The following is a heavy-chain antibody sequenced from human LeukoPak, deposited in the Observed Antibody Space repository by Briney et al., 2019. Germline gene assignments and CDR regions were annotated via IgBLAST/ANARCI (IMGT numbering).Heavy chain of an antibody. Sequence: SETLSLTCTVSGGSISTRDYYWGWIRQPPGKGLEWIGSIDYSGSTYYNPSLKSRVTISVDTSKNQFSLKLSSVTATDTAVYYCARDCSGGSCYGAFDIWGQGTMVTVSS. J-gene: IGHJ3*02. D-gene: IGHD2-15*01. CDR2: IDYSGST. CDR1: GGSISTRDYY. V-gene: IGHV4-39*02. CDR3: ARDCSGGSCYGAFDI.